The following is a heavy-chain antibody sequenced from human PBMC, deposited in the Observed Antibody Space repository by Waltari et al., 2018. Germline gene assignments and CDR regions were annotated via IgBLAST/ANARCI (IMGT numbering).Heavy chain of an antibody. Sequence: EVQLLESGGGLVQPGGSLRLSCAASGCTFSSYAMSWVRQATGKGLEWVSAISGSGGSTYYADSVKGRFTISRDNSKNTLYLQMNSLRAEDTAVYYCAKAVGAVYYYYYGMDVWGQGTTVTVSS. CDR3: AKAVGAVYYYYYGMDV. CDR1: GCTFSSYA. J-gene: IGHJ6*02. CDR2: ISGSGGST. V-gene: IGHV3-23*01. D-gene: IGHD1-26*01.